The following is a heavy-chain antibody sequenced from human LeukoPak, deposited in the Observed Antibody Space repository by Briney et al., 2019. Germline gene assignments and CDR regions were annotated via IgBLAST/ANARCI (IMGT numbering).Heavy chain of an antibody. CDR1: GFTFSSYA. D-gene: IGHD6-25*01. V-gene: IGHV3-23*01. J-gene: IGHJ5*02. Sequence: GGSLRLSCAASGFTFSSYAMSWVRQAPGKGLEWVSAISGSGGSTYYADSVKGRFTISRGNSKNTLYLQMNSLRAEDTAVYYCAKPYSSGNWFDPWGQGTLVTVSS. CDR3: AKPYSSGNWFDP. CDR2: ISGSGGST.